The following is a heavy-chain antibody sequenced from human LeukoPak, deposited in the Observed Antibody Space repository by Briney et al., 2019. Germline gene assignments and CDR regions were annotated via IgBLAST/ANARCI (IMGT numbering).Heavy chain of an antibody. Sequence: PGGSLRLSCAASGFTVSSNYMSRVRQAPGKGLEWVSVIYSGGSTYYADSVKGRFTISRDNSKNTLYLQMNRLRAEDTAVYYCVRGDYGDYTLFDYWGQGTLVTVSS. CDR1: GFTVSSNY. D-gene: IGHD4-17*01. V-gene: IGHV3-53*01. CDR3: VRGDYGDYTLFDY. CDR2: IYSGGST. J-gene: IGHJ4*02.